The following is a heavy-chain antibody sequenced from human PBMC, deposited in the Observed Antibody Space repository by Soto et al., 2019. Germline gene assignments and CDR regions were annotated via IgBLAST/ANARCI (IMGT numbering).Heavy chain of an antibody. D-gene: IGHD2-21*02. V-gene: IGHV4-59*01. CDR1: GGSISSYY. CDR3: AREGNVGVTQMRFFDF. J-gene: IGHJ4*02. Sequence: ASETLSLTCTVSGGSISSYYWSWIRQPPGKGLEWIGYIYYSGSTNYNASLKSRVTISVDTSKNQFSLKLSSVTAADTALYYCAREGNVGVTQMRFFDFWGQGTLVTVSS. CDR2: IYYSGST.